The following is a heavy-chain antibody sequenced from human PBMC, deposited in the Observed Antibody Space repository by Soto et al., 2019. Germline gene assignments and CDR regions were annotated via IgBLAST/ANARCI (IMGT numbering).Heavy chain of an antibody. Sequence: GASVKVSCKASGVTFSSYAISWVRQAPGQGLEWMGGIIPIFGTANYAQKFQGRVTITADESTSTAYMELSSLRSEDTAVYYCARTPEHYDILTGYFPAYGMDVWGQGTTVTVSS. CDR1: GVTFSSYA. CDR2: IIPIFGTA. D-gene: IGHD3-9*01. CDR3: ARTPEHYDILTGYFPAYGMDV. V-gene: IGHV1-69*13. J-gene: IGHJ6*02.